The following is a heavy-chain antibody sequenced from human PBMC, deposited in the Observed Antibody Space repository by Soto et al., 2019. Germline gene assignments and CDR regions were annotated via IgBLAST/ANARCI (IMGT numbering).Heavy chain of an antibody. J-gene: IGHJ4*02. Sequence: PSETLSLTCTVSGGSISSGDYYWSRIRQPPGKGLEWIGYIYYSGSTYYNPSLKSRVTISVDTSKNQFSLKLSSVTAADTAVYYCAREWGDYGELDYWGQGTLVTVSS. D-gene: IGHD4-17*01. CDR1: GGSISSGDYY. CDR2: IYYSGST. V-gene: IGHV4-30-4*01. CDR3: AREWGDYGELDY.